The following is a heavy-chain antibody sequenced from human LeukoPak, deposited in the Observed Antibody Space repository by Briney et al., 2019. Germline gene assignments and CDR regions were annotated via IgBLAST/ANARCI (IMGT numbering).Heavy chain of an antibody. V-gene: IGHV4-4*02. J-gene: IGHJ4*02. CDR3: ARSELLWFGGVNSGFDY. CDR2: IYHSGST. CDR1: GGSISSSNW. Sequence: PSGTLSLTCAVSGGSISSSNWWSWVRQPPGKGLEWIGEIYHSGSTNYNPSLKSRVTISVDKSKNQFSLKLSSVTAADTAVYYCARSELLWFGGVNSGFDYWGQGTLVTVSS. D-gene: IGHD3-10*01.